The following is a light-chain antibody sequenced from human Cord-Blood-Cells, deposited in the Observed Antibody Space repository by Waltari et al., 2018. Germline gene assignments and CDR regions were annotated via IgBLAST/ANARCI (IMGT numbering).Light chain of an antibody. J-gene: IGKJ2*03. CDR1: QSISSY. CDR2: AAS. V-gene: IGKV1-39*01. CDR3: QQSYSTLYS. Sequence: IQMTQSPSSLSASVGDSVTITCRASQSISSYLNWYQQNPGKAPKLLIYAASSLQSGVPSRFSGSGSGTDFTLTISSLQPEDFATYYCQQSYSTLYSFGQGTKLEIK.